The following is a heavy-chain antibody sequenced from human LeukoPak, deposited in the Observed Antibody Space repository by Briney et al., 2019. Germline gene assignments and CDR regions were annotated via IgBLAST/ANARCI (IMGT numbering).Heavy chain of an antibody. CDR1: GGSISSSSYY. J-gene: IGHJ5*02. Sequence: PSETLSLTCTVSGGSISSSSYYWGWIRQPPGKGLEWIGSIYYSGSTYYNPSLKSRVTISVDTSKNQFSLKLSSVTAADTAVYYCARGAVRGVTVNWFDPWGQGTLVTVSS. V-gene: IGHV4-39*01. CDR2: IYYSGST. D-gene: IGHD3-10*01. CDR3: ARGAVRGVTVNWFDP.